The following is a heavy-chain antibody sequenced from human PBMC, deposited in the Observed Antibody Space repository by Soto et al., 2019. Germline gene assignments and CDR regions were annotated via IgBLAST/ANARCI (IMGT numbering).Heavy chain of an antibody. CDR2: IIPILGIA. J-gene: IGHJ4*02. CDR3: ARSEYSSSWYYFDY. Sequence: QVQLVQSGAEVKKPGSSVKVSCKASGGTFSSYTISWVRQAPEQGLEWMGRIIPILGIANYAQKFTGRVTITADKCTSTAYMELSSLRSEDTAVYDCARSEYSSSWYYFDYWGQGTLVTASS. D-gene: IGHD6-13*01. CDR1: GGTFSSYT. V-gene: IGHV1-69*02.